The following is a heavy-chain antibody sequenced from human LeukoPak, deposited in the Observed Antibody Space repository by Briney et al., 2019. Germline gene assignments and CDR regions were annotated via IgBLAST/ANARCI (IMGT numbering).Heavy chain of an antibody. J-gene: IGHJ4*02. CDR3: ARARGYDFWSYFDY. CDR2: ISYDGSNK. V-gene: IGHV3-30-3*01. D-gene: IGHD3-3*01. CDR1: GFTFSSYA. Sequence: GGSLRLSCAASGFTFSSYAMHWVRQAPGKGLEWVAVISYDGSNKYYADSVKGRFTISRDNSKNTLYLQVNSLRAEDTAVYYCARARGYDFWSYFDYWGQGTLVTVSS.